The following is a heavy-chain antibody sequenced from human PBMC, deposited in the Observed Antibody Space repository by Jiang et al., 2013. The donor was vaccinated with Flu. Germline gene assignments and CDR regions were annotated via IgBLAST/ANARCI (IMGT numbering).Heavy chain of an antibody. CDR1: GFTFSSYW. CDR3: ATASGYDLNWYFDL. V-gene: IGHV3-7*03. CDR2: IKQDGSEK. J-gene: IGHJ2*01. Sequence: GLVQPGGSLRLSCAASGFTFSSYWMSWVRQAPGKGLEWVANIKQDGSEKYYVDSVKGRFTISRDNAKNSLYLQMNSLRAEDTAVYYCATASGYDLNWYFDLWGRGTLVTVSS. D-gene: IGHD5-12*01.